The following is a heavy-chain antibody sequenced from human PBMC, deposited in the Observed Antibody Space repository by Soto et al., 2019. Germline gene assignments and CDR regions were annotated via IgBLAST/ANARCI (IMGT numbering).Heavy chain of an antibody. CDR3: ARAVTFGTSDYYYYGMDV. Sequence: ASVKVTCKSSVYTFTGYYMHWVRQAPGQGLEWMGWINPNSGGTNYAQKFQGWVTMTRDTSISTAYMELSRLRSDDTAVYYCARAVTFGTSDYYYYGMDVWGQGTTVNVSS. CDR1: VYTFTGYY. CDR2: INPNSGGT. J-gene: IGHJ6*02. D-gene: IGHD3-10*01. V-gene: IGHV1-2*04.